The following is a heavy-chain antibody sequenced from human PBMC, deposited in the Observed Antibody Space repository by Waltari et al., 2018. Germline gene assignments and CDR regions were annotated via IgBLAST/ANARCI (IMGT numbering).Heavy chain of an antibody. Sequence: QVQLQESGPGMLRPSETLSLTCTVSGASITTDTYYWGWIRQSPGKGLECLGTIHSSGTTYVPASLEPRVTISVDTFNNRFSLNLRSATAADTAVYFCARLVWFGAWIDNWGQGSLVTVSS. D-gene: IGHD3-10*01. CDR1: GASITTDTYY. CDR2: IHSSGTT. CDR3: ARLVWFGAWIDN. V-gene: IGHV4-39*01. J-gene: IGHJ4*02.